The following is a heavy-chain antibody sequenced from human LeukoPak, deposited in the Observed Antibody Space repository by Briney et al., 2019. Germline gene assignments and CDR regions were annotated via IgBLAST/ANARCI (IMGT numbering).Heavy chain of an antibody. D-gene: IGHD6-6*01. CDR1: GFTFSTYY. J-gene: IGHJ6*03. V-gene: IGHV3-23*01. CDR2: ISGSGGST. Sequence: PGGPLRLSCAASGFTFSTYYMMWVRQAPGKGLEWVSAISGSGGSTYYADSVKGRFTISRDNSKNTLYLQMNSLRAEDPAVYYCAFSSSSRYYYYYYMDVWGKGTTVTVSS. CDR3: AFSSSSRYYYYYYMDV.